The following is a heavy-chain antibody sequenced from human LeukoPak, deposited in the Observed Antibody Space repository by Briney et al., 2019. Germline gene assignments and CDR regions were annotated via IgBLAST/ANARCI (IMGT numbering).Heavy chain of an antibody. V-gene: IGHV4-4*07. Sequence: PSETLSLTCTVSGESINPYYWNWIRQSAGKGLEWIGHIYKSGTTNFNPSLTSRVTMSLDTSRNQFSLKLRSVTAADTAVYFCARSFLDYMEVWGKGTTVTVSS. CDR3: ARSFLDYMEV. CDR2: IYKSGTT. CDR1: GESINPYY. D-gene: IGHD2/OR15-2a*01. J-gene: IGHJ6*03.